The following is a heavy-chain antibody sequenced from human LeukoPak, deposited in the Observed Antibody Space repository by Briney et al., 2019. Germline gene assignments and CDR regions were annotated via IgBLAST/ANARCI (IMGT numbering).Heavy chain of an antibody. J-gene: IGHJ6*03. V-gene: IGHV3-23*01. D-gene: IGHD5-12*01. Sequence: TGGSLRLSCAASGFTFSSYAMSWVRQAPGKGLEWVSAISGSGGSTYYADSVKGRFTISRDNAKNSLYLQMNSLRAEDTAVYYCARDRRGYSGYDFFSGYYYYYMDVWGKGTTVTISS. CDR1: GFTFSSYA. CDR2: ISGSGGST. CDR3: ARDRRGYSGYDFFSGYYYYYMDV.